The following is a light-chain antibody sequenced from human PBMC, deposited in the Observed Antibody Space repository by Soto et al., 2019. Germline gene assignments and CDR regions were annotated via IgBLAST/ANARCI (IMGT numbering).Light chain of an antibody. CDR2: AAS. Sequence: DIQMTQSPSSLSSSVGDRVPITCRASQGISTYLSWYQQKPGKVPKLLIYAASTLQSRVPSRFSGRGSGTDFTLTISSLQPEDVATYYCQKYNSAPRTFGQGTKVEIK. V-gene: IGKV1-27*01. CDR1: QGISTY. J-gene: IGKJ1*01. CDR3: QKYNSAPRT.